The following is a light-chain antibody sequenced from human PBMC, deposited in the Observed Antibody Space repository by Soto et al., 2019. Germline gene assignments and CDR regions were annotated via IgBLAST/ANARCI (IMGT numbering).Light chain of an antibody. CDR1: QTVAYTS. J-gene: IGKJ1*01. CDR2: GTS. V-gene: IGKV3-20*01. Sequence: EIVLTQSPGILSLSPGARATLSCRASQTVAYTSLAWYQQRPGQAPRLLIYGTSTRATGTPDRFIGSGSGPAFSPTISRLEPEDFAVYYCQQYVTTPRTFGQGTKVE. CDR3: QQYVTTPRT.